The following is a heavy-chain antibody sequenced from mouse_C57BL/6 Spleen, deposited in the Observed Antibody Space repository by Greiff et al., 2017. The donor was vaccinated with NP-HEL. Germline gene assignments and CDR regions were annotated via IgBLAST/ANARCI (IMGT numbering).Heavy chain of an antibody. V-gene: IGHV1-55*01. CDR2: IYPGSGST. Sequence: VQLQQSGAELVKPGASVKMSCKASGYTFTSYWITWVKQRPGQGLEWIGDIYPGSGSTNYNEKFKSKATLTVDTSSSTAYMQLSSLTSEDSAVYYCARSPVDKGGAMDYWGQGTSVTVSS. D-gene: IGHD1-1*01. CDR3: ARSPVDKGGAMDY. J-gene: IGHJ4*01. CDR1: GYTFTSYW.